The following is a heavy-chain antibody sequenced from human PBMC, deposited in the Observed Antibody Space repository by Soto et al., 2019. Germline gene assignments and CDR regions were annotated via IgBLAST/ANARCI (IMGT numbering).Heavy chain of an antibody. J-gene: IGHJ4*02. V-gene: IGHV3-48*03. D-gene: IGHD6-13*01. CDR2: IGKSGYPI. Sequence: GGSLRLSCAASGFFLSDYEMNWVRQAPGKGLEWVSFIGKSGYPIYYTDSVKGRFTMSRDNAKYSLTLQVNSLRAEDTAVYYCARTLRAGNPMQFDTWGQGALVTVSS. CDR3: ARTLRAGNPMQFDT. CDR1: GFFLSDYE.